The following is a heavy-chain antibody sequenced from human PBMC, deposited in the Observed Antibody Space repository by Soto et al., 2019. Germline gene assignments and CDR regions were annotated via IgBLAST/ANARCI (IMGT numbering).Heavy chain of an antibody. D-gene: IGHD2-15*01. V-gene: IGHV1-18*04. CDR1: GYTFTNYD. Sequence: QVQLVQSETEVMKPGASVKVSCKTSGYTFTNYDISWVRQAPGQGLEWMGWISTYKGVTEYAQKFHGRVTITADTDTSTSYMELRSLKSDDTAVYFCVRVVVVPNYARTADYWGQGTLVTVSS. CDR2: ISTYKGVT. J-gene: IGHJ4*02. CDR3: VRVVVVPNYARTADY.